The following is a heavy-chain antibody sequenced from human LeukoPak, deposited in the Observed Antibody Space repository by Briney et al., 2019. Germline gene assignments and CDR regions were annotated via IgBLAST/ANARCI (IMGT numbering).Heavy chain of an antibody. CDR2: IYHSGGT. Sequence: SETLSLTCAVSGGSISSSTNWWSWVRQPPGKGLEWIGEIYHSGGTNYNPSLKSRITISVDKSQTQFSLKVNSLTAADTAVYYCATNGYYCMDVWGKGTTVTVSS. V-gene: IGHV4-4*02. CDR1: GGSISSSTNW. J-gene: IGHJ6*03. D-gene: IGHD2-8*01. CDR3: ATNGYYCMDV.